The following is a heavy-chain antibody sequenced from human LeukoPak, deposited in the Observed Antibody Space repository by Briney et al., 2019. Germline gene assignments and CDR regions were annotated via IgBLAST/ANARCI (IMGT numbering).Heavy chain of an antibody. V-gene: IGHV1-2*02. J-gene: IGHJ4*02. CDR1: GYTFTGYY. CDR2: INPNSGGT. D-gene: IGHD3-22*01. CDR3: ARTYDSSGYSQAYFDY. Sequence: ASVKVSCKASGYTFTGYYMHWVRQAPGQGLEWMGWINPNSGGTNYAQKFQGRVTMTRDTSISTAYMELSRLRSEDTAVYYCARTYDSSGYSQAYFDYWGQGTLVTVSS.